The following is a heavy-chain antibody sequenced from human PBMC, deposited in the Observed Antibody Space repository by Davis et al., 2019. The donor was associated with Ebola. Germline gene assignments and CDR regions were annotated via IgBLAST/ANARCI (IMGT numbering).Heavy chain of an antibody. J-gene: IGHJ5*02. Sequence: AASVKVSCKASGFTFTSSAMQWVRQARGQRLEWIGWIVVGSGNTNYAQKFQERVTISVDTSKNQFSLKLSSVTAADTAVYYCARGKVLTVTTSNNWFDPWGQGTLVTVSS. CDR1: GFTFTSSA. CDR2: IVVGSGNT. CDR3: ARGKVLTVTTSNNWFDP. V-gene: IGHV1-58*02. D-gene: IGHD4-17*01.